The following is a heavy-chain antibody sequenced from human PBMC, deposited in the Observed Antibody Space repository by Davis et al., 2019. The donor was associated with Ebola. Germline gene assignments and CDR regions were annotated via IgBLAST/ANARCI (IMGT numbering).Heavy chain of an antibody. CDR1: GASFSGYY. Sequence: SETLSLTCAVYGASFSGYYWTWIRQLPGKGLEWIGDINVSGSINYNPSVKSRVSISVDTSKNQFSLKLTSVTAADTAVYFCARGKRYCSGVGCYSGRGGRFDPWGQGTLVTVSS. D-gene: IGHD2-15*01. J-gene: IGHJ5*02. CDR3: ARGKRYCSGVGCYSGRGGRFDP. CDR2: INVSGSI. V-gene: IGHV4-34*01.